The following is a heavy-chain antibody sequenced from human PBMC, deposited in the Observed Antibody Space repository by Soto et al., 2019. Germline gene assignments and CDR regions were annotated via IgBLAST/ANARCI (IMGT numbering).Heavy chain of an antibody. V-gene: IGHV3-30-3*01. CDR2: ISYHAITK. Sequence: QVQLVESGGGVVQPGRSLRLSCAVSGFTFSNYAMHWVRQPPGKGLEWVAVISYHAITKYYADSVKGRFTISRDNFRNTLYLQMDSLRAEDTAIYYCARVMSGHSYASNYYWGQGTLVTVSS. CDR1: GFTFSNYA. CDR3: ARVMSGHSYASNYY. D-gene: IGHD5-18*01. J-gene: IGHJ4*02.